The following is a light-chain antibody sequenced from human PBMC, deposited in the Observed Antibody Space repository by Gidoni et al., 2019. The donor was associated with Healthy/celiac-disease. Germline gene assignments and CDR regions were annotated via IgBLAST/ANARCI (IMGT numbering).Light chain of an antibody. CDR3: QQYYSTPRT. J-gene: IGKJ1*01. CDR1: QSVLYSSNNKNY. V-gene: IGKV4-1*01. Sequence: DIVMTQSPDSLAVSLGESATINCKSSQSVLYSSNNKNYLAWYQQKAGQTPKLLIYWASTRESGVPDRFSGSGSGTEFTLTISSLHAEDVAVYYCQQYYSTPRTFGRGTKVEIK. CDR2: WAS.